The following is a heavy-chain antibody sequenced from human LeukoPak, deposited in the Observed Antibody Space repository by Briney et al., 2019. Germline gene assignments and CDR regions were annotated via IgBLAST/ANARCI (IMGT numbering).Heavy chain of an antibody. V-gene: IGHV3-21*01. CDR3: ASLSFQYSSGWYWNYYYYYMDV. D-gene: IGHD6-19*01. CDR2: ISSSSSYI. Sequence: PGGSLRLSCAASGFTFSSYSMNWVRQAPGKGLEWVSSISSSSSYIYYADSVKGRFTNSRDNAKNSLYLQMNSLRAEDTAVYYCASLSFQYSSGWYWNYYYYYMDVWGKGTTVTVSS. CDR1: GFTFSSYS. J-gene: IGHJ6*03.